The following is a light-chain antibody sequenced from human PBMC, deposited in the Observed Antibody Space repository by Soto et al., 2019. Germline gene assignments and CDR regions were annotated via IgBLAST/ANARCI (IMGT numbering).Light chain of an antibody. CDR1: QSISSW. CDR3: QQYDTYPLT. V-gene: IGKV1-5*03. CDR2: MAS. Sequence: DIQMTQSPSTLSAFVGDRVTITCRASQSISSWLAWFQQKPGKAPNLLTYMASYLESGVPSRFSGSGSGTEFTLTISSLQPDDFATYYCQQYDTYPLTFGQGTKLEIK. J-gene: IGKJ2*01.